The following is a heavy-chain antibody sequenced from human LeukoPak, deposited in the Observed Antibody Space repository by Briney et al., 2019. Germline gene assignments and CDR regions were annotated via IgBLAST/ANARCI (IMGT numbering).Heavy chain of an antibody. Sequence: GGSLSLSCAASGFTLSSYGMNWVRHAPGKGLDWVAFLRYDGSTAFYEDSVKGRFTISRDSSKNTLYLQMNSLTPADTAIYYCAKDPYGGTYPSDFDYWGQGTLVTVSS. CDR2: LRYDGSTA. CDR3: AKDPYGGTYPSDFDY. V-gene: IGHV3-30*02. D-gene: IGHD1-26*01. CDR1: GFTLSSYG. J-gene: IGHJ4*02.